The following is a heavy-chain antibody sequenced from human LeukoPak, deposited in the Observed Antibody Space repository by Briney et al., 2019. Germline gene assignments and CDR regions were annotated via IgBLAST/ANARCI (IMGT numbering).Heavy chain of an antibody. J-gene: IGHJ4*02. D-gene: IGHD2-2*02. CDR3: AMGMCGTNCFTPDY. V-gene: IGHV3-30*03. Sequence: GRSLRLSCAASGFTFSSYGMHWVRQAPGKGLEGVAAMSNDGSNKNYADSVKGRFTISRDNSKNTLYLQMNSLRVEDTAVYYCAMGMCGTNCFTPDYWGQGTLVTVSS. CDR2: MSNDGSNK. CDR1: GFTFSSYG.